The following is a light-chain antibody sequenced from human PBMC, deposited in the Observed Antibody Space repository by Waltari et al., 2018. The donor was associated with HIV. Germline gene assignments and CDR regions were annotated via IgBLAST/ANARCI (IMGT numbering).Light chain of an antibody. V-gene: IGLV1-40*01. CDR1: SSNIGAGYD. J-gene: IGLJ2*01. CDR3: QSYDSGLRV. Sequence: QSVLTQPPSVSGAPGQRVTLSCTGASSNIGAGYDVHWYQHLPGTAPKLLISGNNNRPSGVPDRFSGSKSGTSASLVITGLQAEDEADYYCQSYDSGLRVFGGGTKLTVL. CDR2: GNN.